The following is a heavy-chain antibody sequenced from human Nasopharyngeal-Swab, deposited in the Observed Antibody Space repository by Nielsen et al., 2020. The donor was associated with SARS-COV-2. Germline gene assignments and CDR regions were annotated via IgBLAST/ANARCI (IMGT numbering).Heavy chain of an antibody. Sequence: GGSLRLSCAASGFTFTTYSMTWVRQAPGQGLEWVANVKQDGGEKFYLDSVKGRFTISRDNAKSSLYLQMTSLRAEDTAVYYCAQDDDYGDYGVEFCAFWGPGTLVTVSS. CDR1: GFTFTTYS. J-gene: IGHJ4*02. V-gene: IGHV3-7*01. CDR2: VKQDGGEK. D-gene: IGHD4-17*01. CDR3: AQDDDYGDYGVEFCAF.